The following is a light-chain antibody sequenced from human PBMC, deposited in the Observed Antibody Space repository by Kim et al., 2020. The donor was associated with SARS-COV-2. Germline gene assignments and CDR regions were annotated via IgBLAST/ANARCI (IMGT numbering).Light chain of an antibody. V-gene: IGKV1-12*02. CDR3: QQANSFPYT. Sequence: DIQMTQSPSSLSASVGDRVTITCRASQGIGRWLAWYQQKPGKAPNLLIYAASSLHSGVPSRFSGSGSGRDFTLTISSLQPEDFATYYCQQANSFPYTFAQGTKVDIK. CDR2: AAS. J-gene: IGKJ2*01. CDR1: QGIGRW.